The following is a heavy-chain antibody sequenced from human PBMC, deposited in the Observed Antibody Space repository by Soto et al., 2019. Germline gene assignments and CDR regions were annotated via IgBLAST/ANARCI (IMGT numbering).Heavy chain of an antibody. CDR2: ISYDGSNK. Sequence: GGSLRLSCAPSGFTFSSYGMHWVRQAPGKGLEWVAVISYDGSNKYYADTVKGRFTISRDNSKNTLNLQMNGLRAAYPAAYYCAKDQRGYYDVWSGYYYYYGMDGWGQGTTGTVAS. CDR1: GFTFSSYG. CDR3: AKDQRGYYDVWSGYYYYYGMDG. V-gene: IGHV3-30*18. J-gene: IGHJ6*02. D-gene: IGHD3-3*01.